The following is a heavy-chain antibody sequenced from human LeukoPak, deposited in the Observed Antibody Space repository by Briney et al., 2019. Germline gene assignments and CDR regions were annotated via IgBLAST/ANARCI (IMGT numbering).Heavy chain of an antibody. Sequence: PGGSLRLSCAASGFTFDDYAMSWVRQAPGKGLEWVSGMNWNGGSTGYADSVKGRFTISRDNSKNTLYLQMNSLRAEDTAVYYCARVRYSSGWLYYFDYWGQGTLVTVSS. CDR2: MNWNGGST. D-gene: IGHD6-19*01. CDR3: ARVRYSSGWLYYFDY. V-gene: IGHV3-20*04. J-gene: IGHJ4*02. CDR1: GFTFDDYA.